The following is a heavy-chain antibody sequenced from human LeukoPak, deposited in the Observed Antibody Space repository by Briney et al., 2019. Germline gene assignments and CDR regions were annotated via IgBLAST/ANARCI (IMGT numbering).Heavy chain of an antibody. Sequence: GGSLRLSCAASGFTFSSYSMNWVRQAPGKGLESVSSISSSSSYIYYADSVKGRFTISRDNAKNSLYLQMNSLRAEDTAVYYCARATGYWNFDYWGQGTLVTVSS. CDR2: ISSSSSYI. D-gene: IGHD3-9*01. J-gene: IGHJ4*02. V-gene: IGHV3-21*01. CDR1: GFTFSSYS. CDR3: ARATGYWNFDY.